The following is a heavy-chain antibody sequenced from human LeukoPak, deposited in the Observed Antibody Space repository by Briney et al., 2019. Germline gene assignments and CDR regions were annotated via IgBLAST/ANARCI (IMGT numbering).Heavy chain of an antibody. CDR3: ARSLVGPVNAFDI. J-gene: IGHJ3*02. CDR1: GGTFSSYA. D-gene: IGHD2-21*01. V-gene: IGHV1-69*10. Sequence: GASVKVSCKASGGTFSSYAISWVRQAPGQGLEWMGRIIPILGTANYAQKFQGRVTITADKSTSTAYMELSSLRSEDTAVYYCARSLVGPVNAFDIWGQGTMVTVSS. CDR2: IIPILGTA.